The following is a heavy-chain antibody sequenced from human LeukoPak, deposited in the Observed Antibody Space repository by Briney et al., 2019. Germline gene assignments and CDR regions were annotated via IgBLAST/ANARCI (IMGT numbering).Heavy chain of an antibody. Sequence: GGSLRLSCAASGFTFSSYAMHWVRQAPGKGLEWVAVISYHGSNKYYADSVKGRFTISGDNSKNTLYLQMNSLRAEDTAVFYCARGLTTGLGYFDYWGQGTLVTVSS. V-gene: IGHV3-30-3*01. D-gene: IGHD4-11*01. CDR3: ARGLTTGLGYFDY. CDR2: ISYHGSNK. CDR1: GFTFSSYA. J-gene: IGHJ4*02.